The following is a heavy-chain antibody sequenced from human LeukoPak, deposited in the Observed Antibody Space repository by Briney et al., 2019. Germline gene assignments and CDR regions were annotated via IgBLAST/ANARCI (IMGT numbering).Heavy chain of an antibody. V-gene: IGHV1-2*02. Sequence: ASVKVSCKASGYTFTGYYMHWVRQAPGQGLEWMGWINPNSGGTNYAQKFQGRVTMTRDTSISTAYMELSRLRSDDTAVYYCARDNQFWSGYIDYWGQGTLVTVSS. CDR2: INPNSGGT. J-gene: IGHJ4*02. CDR3: ARDNQFWSGYIDY. CDR1: GYTFTGYY. D-gene: IGHD3-3*01.